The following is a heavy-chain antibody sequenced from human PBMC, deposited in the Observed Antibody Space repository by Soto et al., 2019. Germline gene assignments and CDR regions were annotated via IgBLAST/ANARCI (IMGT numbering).Heavy chain of an antibody. CDR3: ASTPPLFKYGDSLLNWFDP. Sequence: KPSETLSLTCTVSGGSISSSSYYWGWIRQPPGKGLEWIGSIYYSGSTYYNPSLKSRVTISVDTSKNQFSLKLSSVTAADTAVYYCASTPPLFKYGDSLLNWFDPWGQGTLVTVSS. J-gene: IGHJ5*02. CDR2: IYYSGST. CDR1: GGSISSSSYY. D-gene: IGHD4-17*01. V-gene: IGHV4-39*01.